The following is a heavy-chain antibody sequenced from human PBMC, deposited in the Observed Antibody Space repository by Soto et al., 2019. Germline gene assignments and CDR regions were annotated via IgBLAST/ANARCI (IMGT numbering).Heavy chain of an antibody. CDR1: GNTVPNYA. D-gene: IGHD6-13*01. CDR3: ARTVGAAAARPLGEY. J-gene: IGHJ4*02. Sequence: SVKVSCKASGNTVPNYAIHWVRQAPGQGLEWMGGIIPIFGTANYAQKFQGRVTITADESTSTAYMELSRLRSEDTAVYYCARTVGAAAARPLGEYWGQGTLVTVSS. CDR2: IIPIFGTA. V-gene: IGHV1-69*13.